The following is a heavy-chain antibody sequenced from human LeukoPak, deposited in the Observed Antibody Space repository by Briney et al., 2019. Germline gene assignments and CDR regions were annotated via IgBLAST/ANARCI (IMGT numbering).Heavy chain of an antibody. Sequence: GGSLRLSCTASGFTLSSYWMSWVRQAPGKGLEGVANIKEDGSEKYYVDSVKGRFTISRDNPKNSLSLQMNSLRVEDTAVFYCAKERWGSSGHFDLWGQGTLVTVSS. CDR1: GFTLSSYW. J-gene: IGHJ4*02. D-gene: IGHD6-19*01. CDR3: AKERWGSSGHFDL. V-gene: IGHV3-7*01. CDR2: IKEDGSEK.